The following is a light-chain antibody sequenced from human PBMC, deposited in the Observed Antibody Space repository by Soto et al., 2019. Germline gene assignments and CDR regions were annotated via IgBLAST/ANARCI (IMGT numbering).Light chain of an antibody. Sequence: QSVRTQPASVSGSPGQSITVSCTGTSSDVGGYNYVSWYQQHPGKVPQLMIFDVSNRPSGVSHRFSGSKSGNTASLTISGLQADYETDYYCSSYKTSNTYVFGTGTEVTVL. V-gene: IGLV2-14*01. J-gene: IGLJ1*01. CDR1: SSDVGGYNY. CDR2: DVS. CDR3: SSYKTSNTYV.